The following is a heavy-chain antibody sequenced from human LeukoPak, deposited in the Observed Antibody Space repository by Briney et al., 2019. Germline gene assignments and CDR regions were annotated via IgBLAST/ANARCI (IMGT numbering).Heavy chain of an antibody. CDR2: ISSSGSS. CDR1: GGSISSSDYY. Sequence: SETLSLTCTVSGGSISSSDYYWGWIRQPPGKGLEWIGAISSSGSSYYNPSLKSRVTISVDSSKNQFSLKLSSVTAADTAVYYCARDLGDDAFDIWGQGTMVTVSS. J-gene: IGHJ3*02. D-gene: IGHD3-10*01. V-gene: IGHV4-39*02. CDR3: ARDLGDDAFDI.